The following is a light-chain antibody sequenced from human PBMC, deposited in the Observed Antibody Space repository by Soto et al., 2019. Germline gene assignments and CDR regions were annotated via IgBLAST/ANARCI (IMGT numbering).Light chain of an antibody. CDR1: SSNIGAGYD. CDR2: DNN. J-gene: IGLJ2*01. CDR3: QSFSTSLRGFVV. Sequence: QSVLTQPPSMSGAPGQRVTISCTGSSSNIGAGYDVHWYQQHPGTAPKLLIFDNNNRPSGVPDRFSGSKSDTSASLAITGLQAEDESDYYCQSFSTSLRGFVVFGGGTKLTVL. V-gene: IGLV1-40*01.